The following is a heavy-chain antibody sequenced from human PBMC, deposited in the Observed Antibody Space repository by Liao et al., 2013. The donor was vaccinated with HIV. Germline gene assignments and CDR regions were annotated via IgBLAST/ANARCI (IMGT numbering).Heavy chain of an antibody. CDR3: AREVMITFGGVLVIPDYYDY. D-gene: IGHD3-16*02. CDR1: GGSISSSSYY. J-gene: IGHJ4*02. Sequence: QLQLQESGPGLVKPSETLSLSCTVSGGSISSSSYYWGWIRQPPGKGLEWIGNTYYSGSTNYNPSLKSRVTISLDTSKNQFSLKLSSVTAADTAVYYCAREVMITFGGVLVIPDYYDYWGQGALVTVSS. V-gene: IGHV4-39*07. CDR2: TYYSGST.